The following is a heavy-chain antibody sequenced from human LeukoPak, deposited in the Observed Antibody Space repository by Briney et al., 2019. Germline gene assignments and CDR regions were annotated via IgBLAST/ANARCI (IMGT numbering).Heavy chain of an antibody. V-gene: IGHV3-74*01. CDR2: ITNDGSST. D-gene: IGHD6-19*01. CDR1: GFTVSGTW. J-gene: IGHJ4*02. CDR3: VRSSGWPDS. Sequence: QSGGSLRLSCAASGFTVSGTWMHWVRQGPGKGPVWVSRITNDGSSTVYADSVKGRFTISRDNAKSTLYLQMNSLSAEDTAVYYCVRSSGWPDSWGQGTLVTVSS.